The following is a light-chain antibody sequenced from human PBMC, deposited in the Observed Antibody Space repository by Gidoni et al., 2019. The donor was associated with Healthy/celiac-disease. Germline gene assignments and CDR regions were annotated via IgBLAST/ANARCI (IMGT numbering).Light chain of an antibody. CDR3: QQRSNPMYT. CDR1: QSVSSY. V-gene: IGKV3-11*01. CDR2: DAS. J-gene: IGKJ2*01. Sequence: EIVLTQSPATLSLSPGERATLSCKASQSVSSYLAWYQHKPGQAPRLLIYDASNRATGIPARFSGSGSGTDFTLTISSLEPEDFAVYYCQQRSNPMYTFXQXTKLXIK.